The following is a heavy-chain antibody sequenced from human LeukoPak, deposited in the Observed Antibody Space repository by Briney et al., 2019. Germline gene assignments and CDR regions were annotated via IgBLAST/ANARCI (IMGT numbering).Heavy chain of an antibody. CDR3: ARGHTHTYYYDSSGYSDLDY. Sequence: ASVKVSCKASGYTFTGYYMHWVRQAPGQGLEWMGWINPNSGGTNYAQKFQGRVTMTRDTSISTAYMGLSRLRSDDTAVYYCARGHTHTYYYDSSGYSDLDYWGQGTLVTVSS. CDR1: GYTFTGYY. CDR2: INPNSGGT. J-gene: IGHJ4*02. D-gene: IGHD3-22*01. V-gene: IGHV1-2*02.